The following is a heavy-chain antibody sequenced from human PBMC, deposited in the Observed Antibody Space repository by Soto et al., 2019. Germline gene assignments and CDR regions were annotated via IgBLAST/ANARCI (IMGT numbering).Heavy chain of an antibody. CDR3: ARDSVLYDYVWGSYRRYYYGMDV. J-gene: IGHJ6*02. CDR2: ISSSSSYI. CDR1: GFTFSSYS. Sequence: EVQLVESGGGLVKPGGSLRLSCAASGFTFSSYSMNWVRQAPGKGLEWVSSISSSSSYIYYADSVKGRFTISRDNAKNSLYLQMNSLRAEDTAVYYCARDSVLYDYVWGSYRRYYYGMDVLGQGTTVTVSS. D-gene: IGHD3-16*02. V-gene: IGHV3-21*01.